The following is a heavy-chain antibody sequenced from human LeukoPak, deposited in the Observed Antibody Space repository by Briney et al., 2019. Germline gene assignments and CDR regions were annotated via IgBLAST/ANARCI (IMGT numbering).Heavy chain of an antibody. D-gene: IGHD3-22*01. CDR1: GFTFSSYG. Sequence: GGSLRLSWAASGFTFSSYGMHWVRQAPGKALEWVAFIRYDGSNKYYADSVKGRFTISRDNSKNTLYLQMNSLRAEDTAVYYCAKDTYYYDSSGYSGYWGQGTLVTVSS. CDR2: IRYDGSNK. V-gene: IGHV3-30*02. J-gene: IGHJ4*02. CDR3: AKDTYYYDSSGYSGY.